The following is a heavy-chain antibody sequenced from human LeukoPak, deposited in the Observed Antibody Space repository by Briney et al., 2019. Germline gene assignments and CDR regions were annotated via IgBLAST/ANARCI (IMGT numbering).Heavy chain of an antibody. CDR3: AREANRFRFYGMDV. V-gene: IGHV4-59*01. J-gene: IGHJ6*02. Sequence: SETLSLTCTVSGGSINSYYWSWIRQPPGKGLEWIGYIYYSGSTNYNPSLKSRVTISVDTSKNQFSLKLSSVTAADTAVYYCAREANRFRFYGMDVWGQGTTVTVSS. CDR1: GGSINSYY. D-gene: IGHD1-14*01. CDR2: IYYSGST.